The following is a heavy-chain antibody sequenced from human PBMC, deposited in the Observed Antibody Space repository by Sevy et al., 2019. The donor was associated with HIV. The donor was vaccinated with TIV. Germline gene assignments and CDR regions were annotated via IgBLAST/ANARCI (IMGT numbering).Heavy chain of an antibody. CDR2: IIPIFGTP. Sequence: ASVKVSCKASGDTFSTYGLSWVRQVPGQGLEWMGGIIPIFGTPNYAQKFQGRVTITWDESASTAYMELSSLRSEDTALYYCAREGGVATTGDHDTFDIWGHGTLVTVSS. D-gene: IGHD7-27*01. V-gene: IGHV1-69*13. CDR1: GDTFSTYG. CDR3: AREGGVATTGDHDTFDI. J-gene: IGHJ3*02.